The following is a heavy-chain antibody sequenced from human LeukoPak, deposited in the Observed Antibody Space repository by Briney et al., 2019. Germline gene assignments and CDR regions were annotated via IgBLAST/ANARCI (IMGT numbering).Heavy chain of an antibody. CDR2: IIHSGNT. Sequence: PSETLSLTCTVSGGSMNSYYWSWIRQPPGKGLEWIGHIIHSGNTNENPSLKSRVTISVEPSKNQFSLRLRSVTAADTAVYYCARTYYDSWGYYEVTYWGQGTLVTVSS. J-gene: IGHJ4*02. D-gene: IGHD3-22*01. V-gene: IGHV4-59*01. CDR3: ARTYYDSWGYYEVTY. CDR1: GGSMNSYY.